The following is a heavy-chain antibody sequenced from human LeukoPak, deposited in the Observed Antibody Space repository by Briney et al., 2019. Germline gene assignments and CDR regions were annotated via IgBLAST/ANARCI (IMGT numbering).Heavy chain of an antibody. J-gene: IGHJ4*02. CDR1: GFTFSSYG. Sequence: GGSLRLSCAASGFTFSSYGMHWVRQAPGKGLEWVAVISYDGSNKYYADSVKGRFTISRDNSENTLYLQMNSLRAEDTAVYYCAKDIRGVSWPTQLDYWGQGTLVTVSS. D-gene: IGHD2-2*01. CDR3: AKDIRGVSWPTQLDY. CDR2: ISYDGSNK. V-gene: IGHV3-30*18.